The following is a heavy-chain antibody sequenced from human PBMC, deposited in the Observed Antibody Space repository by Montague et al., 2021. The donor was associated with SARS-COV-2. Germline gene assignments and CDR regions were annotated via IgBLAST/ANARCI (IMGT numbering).Heavy chain of an antibody. D-gene: IGHD3-3*01. CDR3: ARGQVTISGVLIFIPAAGHFDD. Sequence: SETLSLTCTIYSGSFSDLYWTWIRQYTRNGLEWNAEINHTGNATYNTSLKGRVTLSRDTSKNQFSLKWQSVTPADTAVYYCARGQVTISGVLIFIPAAGHFDDWGQGTSVTVSS. V-gene: IGHV4-34*01. CDR2: INHTGNA. CDR1: SGSFSDLY. J-gene: IGHJ3*01.